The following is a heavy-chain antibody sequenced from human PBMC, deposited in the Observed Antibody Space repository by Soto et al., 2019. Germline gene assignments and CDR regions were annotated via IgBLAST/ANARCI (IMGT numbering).Heavy chain of an antibody. CDR2: ISYDGSNK. D-gene: IGHD1-26*01. CDR3: ARDRVGAINYSVS. CDR1: GFTFSSYA. Sequence: QVQLVESGGGVVQPGRSLRLSCAASGFTFSSYAMHWVRQAPGKGLEWVAVISYDGSNKYYADSVKGRFTISRDNSKNTLYLQMNSLRAEDTAVYYCARDRVGAINYSVSWGQGTRVTVSS. V-gene: IGHV3-30-3*01. J-gene: IGHJ4*02.